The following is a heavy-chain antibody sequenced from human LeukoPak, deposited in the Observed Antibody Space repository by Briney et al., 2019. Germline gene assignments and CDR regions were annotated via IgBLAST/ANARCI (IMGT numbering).Heavy chain of an antibody. Sequence: PGGSLRLSCVASGFTFSSEWMSWVRQTPGKGLEWVTNINQDGSQKYYEDSVKGRFTVSRDNAKNSLYLHMNGPRADDTAIYYCARDHDGKDCWGQGTLVTVSS. CDR2: INQDGSQK. CDR1: GFTFSSEW. V-gene: IGHV3-7*01. J-gene: IGHJ4*02. D-gene: IGHD1-1*01. CDR3: ARDHDGKDC.